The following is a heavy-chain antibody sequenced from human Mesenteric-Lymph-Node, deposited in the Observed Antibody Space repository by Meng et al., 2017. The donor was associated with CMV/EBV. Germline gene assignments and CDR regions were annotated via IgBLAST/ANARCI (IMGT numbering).Heavy chain of an antibody. Sequence: SSYGMHWVRQPPGKGLEWIGSIYYSGSTYYNPSLKNRVTISIDTSKSQFSLKLNSVTAADTAVYYCARAGSSGYYTWGQGTLVTVSS. CDR3: ARAGSSGYYT. CDR1: SSYG. J-gene: IGHJ4*02. CDR2: IYYSGST. V-gene: IGHV4-39*07. D-gene: IGHD3-22*01.